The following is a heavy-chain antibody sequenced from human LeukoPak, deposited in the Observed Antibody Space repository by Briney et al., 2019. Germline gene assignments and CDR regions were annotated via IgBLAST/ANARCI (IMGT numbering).Heavy chain of an antibody. Sequence: SETLSLTCAVYGGSFSGYYWSWIRQPPGKGLGWIGEINHSGSTNYNPSLKSRVTISVDTSKNQFSLKLSSVAAADTAVYYCARGVWWLRRNWFDPWGQGTLVTVSS. V-gene: IGHV4-34*01. CDR3: ARGVWWLRRNWFDP. J-gene: IGHJ5*02. D-gene: IGHD5-12*01. CDR1: GGSFSGYY. CDR2: INHSGST.